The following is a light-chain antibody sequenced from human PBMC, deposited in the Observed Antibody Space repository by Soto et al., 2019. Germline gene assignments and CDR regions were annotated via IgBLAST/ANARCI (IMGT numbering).Light chain of an antibody. Sequence: DIQLTQSPSFLSASVGDRVTITCRASQDISSYLAWYQQKPGKAPKLLIYAPSTLQSGVPSRFSGSGSGTEFTLTISNLQPEDFATYYCQQLNSYPRTFGQGTKLEIK. V-gene: IGKV1-9*01. CDR3: QQLNSYPRT. CDR1: QDISSY. J-gene: IGKJ2*01. CDR2: APS.